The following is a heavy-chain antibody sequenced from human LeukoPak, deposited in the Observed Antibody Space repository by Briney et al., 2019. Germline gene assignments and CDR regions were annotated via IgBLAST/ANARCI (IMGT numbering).Heavy chain of an antibody. V-gene: IGHV4-39*01. D-gene: IGHD3-22*01. Sequence: SETMSLTCSVSGDSVSRSDSYWDWIRQPPGKGLEWIGTIYYSGRTYYSPSLKSRVTMSVDPSNNQFSLTLRSVTAADTAIYYCARRRYYDGSGYLEWGQGTLLSVSS. J-gene: IGHJ1*01. CDR1: GDSVSRSDSY. CDR3: ARRRYYDGSGYLE. CDR2: IYYSGRT.